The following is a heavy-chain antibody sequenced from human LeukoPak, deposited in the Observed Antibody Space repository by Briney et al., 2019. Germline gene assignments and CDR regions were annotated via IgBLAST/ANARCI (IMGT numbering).Heavy chain of an antibody. CDR1: GGSISSYY. CDR3: ASKFLARGYSYGVFDY. V-gene: IGHV4-59*01. D-gene: IGHD5-18*01. Sequence: SETLSLTCTVSGGSISSYYWSWIRQPPGKGLEWIGYIYYSGSTNYNPSLKSRVTISVDTSKNQFSLKLSSVTAADTAVYYCASKFLARGYSYGVFDYWGQGTLVTVSS. CDR2: IYYSGST. J-gene: IGHJ4*02.